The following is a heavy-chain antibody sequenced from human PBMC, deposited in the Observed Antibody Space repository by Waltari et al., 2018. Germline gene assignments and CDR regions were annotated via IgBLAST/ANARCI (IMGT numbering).Heavy chain of an antibody. V-gene: IGHV1-69*01. D-gene: IGHD6-19*01. J-gene: IGHJ6*02. Sequence: QVQLVQSGAEVKKPGSSVKVSCKASGGTFSSYALSWVRRAPGQGLEWMGGIIPIFGTANYAQKFQGRVTITADESTSTAYMELSSLRSEDTAVYYCARDDVAVAATGYYGMDVWGQGTTVTVSS. CDR3: ARDDVAVAATGYYGMDV. CDR2: IIPIFGTA. CDR1: GGTFSSYA.